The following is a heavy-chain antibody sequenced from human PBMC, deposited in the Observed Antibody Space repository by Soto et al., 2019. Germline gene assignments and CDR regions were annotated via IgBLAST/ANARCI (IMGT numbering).Heavy chain of an antibody. CDR2: IYHSGST. V-gene: IGHV4-4*02. CDR3: ARGRRDIVVVPAARSYGMDV. Sequence: SWVRQPPGKGLEWIGEIYHSGSTNYNPSLKSRVTISVDKSKNQFSLKLSSVTAADTAVYYCARGRRDIVVVPAARSYGMDVWGQGTTVTVSS. J-gene: IGHJ6*02. D-gene: IGHD2-2*01.